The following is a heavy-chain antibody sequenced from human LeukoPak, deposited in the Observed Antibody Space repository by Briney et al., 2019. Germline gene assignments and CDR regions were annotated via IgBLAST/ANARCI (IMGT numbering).Heavy chain of an antibody. CDR3: SKDHKWELDYDYYGVDV. D-gene: IGHD1-26*01. J-gene: IGHJ6*02. CDR2: ISYDGSNK. CDR1: GFTFTNHA. V-gene: IGHV3-30*18. Sequence: GGSLRLSCAASGFTFTNHAMHWVRQAPGKGLEWVAVISYDGSNKYYADSVKGRFTISRDNSKNTLYLQMTSLRAEDTAVYSCSKDHKWELDYDYYGVDVWGQGTTVTVSS.